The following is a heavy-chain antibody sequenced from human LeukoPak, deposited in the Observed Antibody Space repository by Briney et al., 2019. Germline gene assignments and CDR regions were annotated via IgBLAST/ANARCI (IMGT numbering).Heavy chain of an antibody. J-gene: IGHJ4*02. Sequence: SETLSLTCTVSGDSISSGSYYWSWIRQPAGKGLEWIGRIYTSGSTNYNPSLKSRVTMSVDTSKNQFSLKLSSVTAADTAVYYCARDSPGYSSGWYYFDYWGQGTLVTVSS. CDR3: ARDSPGYSSGWYYFDY. V-gene: IGHV4-61*02. CDR1: GDSISSGSYY. CDR2: IYTSGST. D-gene: IGHD6-19*01.